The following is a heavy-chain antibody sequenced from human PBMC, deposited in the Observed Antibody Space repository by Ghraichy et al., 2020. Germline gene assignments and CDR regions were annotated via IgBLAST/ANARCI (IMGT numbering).Heavy chain of an antibody. CDR2: ITSSSRTI. J-gene: IGHJ6*02. Sequence: GGPLRLSCVGSGFTFSSYSMNWVRQSPGKGLEWISYITSSSRTIFYADSVKGRFTISRDNAQNSLYLQMNSLRDEDTAVYYCARGATVVRFYYYDGMDVWGQGTTVTVSS. CDR1: GFTFSSYS. D-gene: IGHD4-23*01. CDR3: ARGATVVRFYYYDGMDV. V-gene: IGHV3-48*02.